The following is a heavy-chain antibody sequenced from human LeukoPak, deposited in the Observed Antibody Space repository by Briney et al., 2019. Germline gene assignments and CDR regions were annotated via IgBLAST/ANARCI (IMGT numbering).Heavy chain of an antibody. CDR1: GFTFSSYG. J-gene: IGHJ4*02. CDR3: AKDHGYYGSGSFYFDY. Sequence: PGGSLRLSCAASGFTFSSYGMHWVRQAPGKGLGWVAFIRYDGSNKYYADSVKGRFTISRDNSKNTLYLQMNSLRAEDTAVYYCAKDHGYYGSGSFYFDYWGQGTLVTVSS. V-gene: IGHV3-30*02. CDR2: IRYDGSNK. D-gene: IGHD3-10*01.